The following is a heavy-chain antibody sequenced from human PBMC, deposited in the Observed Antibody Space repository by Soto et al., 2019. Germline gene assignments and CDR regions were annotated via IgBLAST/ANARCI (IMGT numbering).Heavy chain of an antibody. CDR1: GYSFSSFG. CDR2: VSVPSGDT. D-gene: IGHD2-15*01. Sequence: ASVKVSCKASGYSFSSFGISWVRQAPGQGLEWVGWVSVPSGDTSSAQNFQGRVTVTTDTSTSTAYLEVGSLRSDDTAVYYCARTCRSGGSCYLEYWGEGTLVTVSS. V-gene: IGHV1-18*01. CDR3: ARTCRSGGSCYLEY. J-gene: IGHJ4*02.